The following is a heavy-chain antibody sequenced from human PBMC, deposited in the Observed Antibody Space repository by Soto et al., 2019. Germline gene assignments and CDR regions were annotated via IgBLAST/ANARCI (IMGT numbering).Heavy chain of an antibody. CDR2: IRSKANSYAT. D-gene: IGHD2-8*01. Sequence: EVQLVESGGGLVQPGGSLKLSCAASGFTFSGSAMHWVRQASGKGLEWVGRIRSKANSYATAYAASVKGRSTISRDDSKNTAYLQMNSLKTEDTAVYYCTRLGPTNPNWGQGTLVTVSS. CDR1: GFTFSGSA. J-gene: IGHJ4*02. CDR3: TRLGPTNPN. V-gene: IGHV3-73*02.